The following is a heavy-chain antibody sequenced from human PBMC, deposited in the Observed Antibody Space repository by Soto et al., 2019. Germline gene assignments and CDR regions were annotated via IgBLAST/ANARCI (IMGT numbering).Heavy chain of an antibody. V-gene: IGHV3-11*01. Sequence: PGGSLRLSCAASGFTFSDYYMSWIRQAPGKGLEWVSYISSSGSTIYYADSVKGRFTISRDTAKNSLYLQMNSLRAEDTAVDYCARCGHYYDSSGWYYFDYWGQGTLVNRLL. CDR1: GFTFSDYY. D-gene: IGHD3-22*01. CDR3: ARCGHYYDSSGWYYFDY. J-gene: IGHJ4*02. CDR2: ISSSGSTI.